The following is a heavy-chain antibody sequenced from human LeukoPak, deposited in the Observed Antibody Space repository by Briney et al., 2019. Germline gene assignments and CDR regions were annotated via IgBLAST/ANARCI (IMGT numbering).Heavy chain of an antibody. Sequence: SETLSLTCTVSGGSISSYYWSWIRQPPGKGLEWIGYIYYSGSTNYNPSLKSRVTISVDTSKNQFSLKLSSVTAADTAVYYCARSDSSGSLLDYWGQGTLVTVSS. CDR2: IYYSGST. J-gene: IGHJ4*02. CDR3: ARSDSSGSLLDY. D-gene: IGHD6-19*01. CDR1: GGSISSYY. V-gene: IGHV4-59*01.